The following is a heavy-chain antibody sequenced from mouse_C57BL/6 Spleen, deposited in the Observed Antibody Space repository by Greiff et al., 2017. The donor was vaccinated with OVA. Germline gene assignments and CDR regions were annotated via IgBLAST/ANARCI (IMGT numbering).Heavy chain of an antibody. CDR3: ARPSYYSNYFDV. Sequence: VQLQQSGPELVKPGDSVKISCKASGYSFTGYFMNWVMQSHGKSLEWIGRINPYNGDTFYNQKFKGKATLTVDKSSSTAHMELRSLTSEDSAVYYCARPSYYSNYFDVWGTGTTVTVSS. CDR2: INPYNGDT. J-gene: IGHJ1*03. CDR1: GYSFTGYF. D-gene: IGHD2-5*01. V-gene: IGHV1-20*01.